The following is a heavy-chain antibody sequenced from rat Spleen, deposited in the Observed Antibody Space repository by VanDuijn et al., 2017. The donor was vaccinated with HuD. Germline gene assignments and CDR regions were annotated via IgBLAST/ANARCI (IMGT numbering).Heavy chain of an antibody. V-gene: IGHV5-17*01. Sequence: EVQLVESGGGLVQPGNSLKLSCAASGFTFSDYAMAWVRQSPQKGLEWVATIIYDGGSTYYPDSVKGRFTISRDNAKSTLYLQMNSLRSEDTATYYCTREGAYGGQGTLGTVSA. CDR1: GFTFSDYA. CDR2: IIYDGGST. CDR3: TREGAY. D-gene: IGHD1-11*01. J-gene: IGHJ3*01.